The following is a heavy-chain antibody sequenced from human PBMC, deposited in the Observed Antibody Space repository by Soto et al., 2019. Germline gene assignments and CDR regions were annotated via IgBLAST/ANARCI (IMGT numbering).Heavy chain of an antibody. CDR2: INHSGSS. CDR3: ARKLRFLGGNWLDP. V-gene: IGHV4-34*01. CDR1: DGSLSNYY. J-gene: IGHJ5*02. Sequence: SETLSLTCGVHDGSLSNYYWNWIRQPPGKGLEWIGEINHSGSSVYNPSLKSRVTISVDTSKNQFSLTLTSVTAADTGVYFCARKLRFLGGNWLDPWGQGTLVTVSS. D-gene: IGHD3-3*01.